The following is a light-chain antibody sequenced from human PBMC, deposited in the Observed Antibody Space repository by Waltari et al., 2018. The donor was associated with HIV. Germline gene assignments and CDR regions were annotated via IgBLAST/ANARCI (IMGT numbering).Light chain of an antibody. J-gene: IGLJ2*01. CDR2: EVS. Sequence: QSALTQPASVSGSPGQSITISCTGTSSDVGGYNLVSWYQQHPGKAPKLMIYEVSKRPSGVSNLVSGSKSGNTASLTICGLQAEDEADYYCCAYAGSTTYVIFGGGTKLTVL. CDR3: CAYAGSTTYVI. CDR1: SSDVGGYNL. V-gene: IGLV2-23*02.